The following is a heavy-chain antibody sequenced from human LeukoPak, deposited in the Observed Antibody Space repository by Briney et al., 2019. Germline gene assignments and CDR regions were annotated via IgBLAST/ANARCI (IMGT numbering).Heavy chain of an antibody. Sequence: GGSLRLSCAASGFTFSGYAMNWVRQAPGKGLEWVSAISGSGGSTFYADSVKGRFTISRDNSKNTLYLQMNSLRAEDTAVYYCAKDRSALIVVAGTTDYWGQGTLVTVSS. V-gene: IGHV3-23*01. J-gene: IGHJ4*02. CDR1: GFTFSGYA. CDR3: AKDRSALIVVAGTTDY. D-gene: IGHD6-19*01. CDR2: ISGSGGST.